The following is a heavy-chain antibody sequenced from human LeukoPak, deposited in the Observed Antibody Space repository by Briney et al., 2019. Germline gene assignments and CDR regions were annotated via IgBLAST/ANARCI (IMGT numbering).Heavy chain of an antibody. Sequence: GGSLRLSCAASGFTFSSYAMHWVRQAPGKGLEYVSAISSNGGSTYYANSVKGRFTISRDNSKNTLYLQMGSLRAEDMAVYYCAKDRVVGPTDYWGQGTLVTVSS. CDR3: AKDRVVGPTDY. V-gene: IGHV3-64*01. D-gene: IGHD1-26*01. CDR2: ISSNGGST. CDR1: GFTFSSYA. J-gene: IGHJ4*02.